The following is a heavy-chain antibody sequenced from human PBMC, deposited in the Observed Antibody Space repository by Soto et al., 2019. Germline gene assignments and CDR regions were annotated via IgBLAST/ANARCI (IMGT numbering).Heavy chain of an antibody. D-gene: IGHD1-1*01. CDR1: GGSISSDNW. Sequence: QVQLQESGPGLVKPSGTLSLTCAVSGGSISSDNWWSWVRQAPGKGLEWIGEVHHSLGSNYNPSLKSRVIIAVDKSNSRFSLSLTSVTAADTAVYFCASHFFYIQLLWGRGTLVTVSS. J-gene: IGHJ4*02. CDR3: ASHFFYIQLL. CDR2: VHHSLGS. V-gene: IGHV4-4*02.